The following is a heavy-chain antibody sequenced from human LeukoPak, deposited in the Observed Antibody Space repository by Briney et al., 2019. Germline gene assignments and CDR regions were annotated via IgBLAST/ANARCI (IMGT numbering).Heavy chain of an antibody. Sequence: PGGSLRLSCAASGFTFSSYAMSWVRQAPGKGLEWVAVISYDGSNKYYADSVKGRFTISRDNSKNTLYLQMNSLRAEDTAVYYCAKDLGLRDGYDSPYYYYGMDVWGQGTTVTVSS. CDR3: AKDLGLRDGYDSPYYYYGMDV. D-gene: IGHD5-12*01. CDR2: ISYDGSNK. J-gene: IGHJ6*02. V-gene: IGHV3-30*18. CDR1: GFTFSSYA.